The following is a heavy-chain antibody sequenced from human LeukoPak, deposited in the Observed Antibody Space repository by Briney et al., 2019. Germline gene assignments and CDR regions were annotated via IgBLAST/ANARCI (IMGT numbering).Heavy chain of an antibody. Sequence: SETLSLTCTVSGGSITSNYWSWIRQPPGKGLEWIGYVYYSGTYNYSPSLKSRVTISVDTSKNQFSLKLSSVTAADTAVYYCARRHYGDNSDWFDPWGQGTLVTVSS. CDR2: VYYSGTY. D-gene: IGHD4-23*01. V-gene: IGHV4-59*08. CDR3: ARRHYGDNSDWFDP. J-gene: IGHJ5*02. CDR1: GGSITSNY.